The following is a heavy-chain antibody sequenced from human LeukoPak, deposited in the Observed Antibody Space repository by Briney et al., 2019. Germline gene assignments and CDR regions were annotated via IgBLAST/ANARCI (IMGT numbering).Heavy chain of an antibody. CDR2: INHSGST. Sequence: SETLSLTCAVYGGSFSAYYRSWIRQPPGNGLEWIGEINHSGSTNYNPSLRSRVTISVDTSKNQFSLKLSSVTAAHTAVYYYAIVWFEEYPFDYWGQGTLVTVSS. J-gene: IGHJ4*02. D-gene: IGHD3-10*01. CDR1: GGSFSAYY. CDR3: AIVWFEEYPFDY. V-gene: IGHV4-34*01.